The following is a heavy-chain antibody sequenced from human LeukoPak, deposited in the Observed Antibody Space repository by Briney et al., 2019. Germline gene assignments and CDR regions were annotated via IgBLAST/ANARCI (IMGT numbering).Heavy chain of an antibody. D-gene: IGHD2-21*01. J-gene: IGHJ4*02. V-gene: IGHV3-48*03. CDR1: GFTFSSYE. Sequence: GGSLRLSCAASGFTFSSYEMIWVRQAPGKGLEWVSYIGSSGNIIHYADSVKGRFTISRDNAKNSLYLQMNSLRAEDTAVYYCASTYSSDYWGQGTLVTVSS. CDR2: IGSSGNII. CDR3: ASTYSSDY.